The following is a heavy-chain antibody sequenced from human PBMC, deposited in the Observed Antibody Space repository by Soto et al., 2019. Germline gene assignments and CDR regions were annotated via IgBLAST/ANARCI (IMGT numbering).Heavy chain of an antibody. D-gene: IGHD2-21*02. CDR3: ASPSDDFSVNYYYYGMDV. CDR1: GYTFTSYG. Sequence: ASVKVSCKASGYTFTSYGISWVRQAPGQGLEWMGWISAYNGNTNYAQKLQGRVTMTTDTSTSTAYMELRSLRSDDTAVYYCASPSDDFSVNYYYYGMDVWGQGTTVTVSS. CDR2: ISAYNGNT. V-gene: IGHV1-18*01. J-gene: IGHJ6*02.